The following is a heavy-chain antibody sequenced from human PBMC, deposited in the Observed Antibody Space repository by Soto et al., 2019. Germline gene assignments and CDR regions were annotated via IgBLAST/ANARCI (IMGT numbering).Heavy chain of an antibody. CDR1: GYSFTTNW. D-gene: IGHD2-2*01. CDR2: IFPDDSDT. Sequence: GESLKIFCQVSGYSFTTNWIAWVRQRPGKGLEWMGSIFPDDSDTRYSPSFQGQVTISVDKAVTTAYLQWSSLKASDSAMYYCARLIGSSSWFDLWGQGALVTVSS. CDR3: ARLIGSSSWFDL. J-gene: IGHJ5*02. V-gene: IGHV5-51*01.